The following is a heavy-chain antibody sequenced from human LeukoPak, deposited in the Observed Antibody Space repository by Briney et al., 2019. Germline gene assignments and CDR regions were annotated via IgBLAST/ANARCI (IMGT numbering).Heavy chain of an antibody. CDR2: IYYSGST. Sequence: SETLSLTCTVSGGSISSSSYYWGWIRQPPGKGLEWIGSIYYSGSTYYNPSLKSRVTISVDTSKNQFSLKLSSVTAADTAVYYCARTYYYDSSGYYISNWFDPWGQGTLVTVSS. CDR1: GGSISSSSYY. J-gene: IGHJ5*02. D-gene: IGHD3-22*01. CDR3: ARTYYYDSSGYYISNWFDP. V-gene: IGHV4-39*01.